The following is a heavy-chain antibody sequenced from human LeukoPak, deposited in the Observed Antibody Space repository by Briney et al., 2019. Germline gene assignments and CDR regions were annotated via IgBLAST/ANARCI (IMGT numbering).Heavy chain of an antibody. CDR1: GGSFSGYY. CDR3: ARARYFDWLIDEN. CDR2: INHSGST. Sequence: PSETLSLTCAVYGGSFSGYYWSWIRQPPGKGLEWIGEINHSGSTNYNPSLKSRVTISVDTSKNQFSLKLSSVTAADTAVYYCARARYFDWLIDENWGQGTLVTVSS. J-gene: IGHJ4*02. V-gene: IGHV4-34*01. D-gene: IGHD3-9*01.